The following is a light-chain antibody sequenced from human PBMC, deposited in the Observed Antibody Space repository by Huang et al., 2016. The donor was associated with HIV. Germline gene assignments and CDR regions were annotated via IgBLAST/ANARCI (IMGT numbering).Light chain of an antibody. J-gene: IGKJ1*01. CDR2: CAS. CDR1: QSVLYSSNSKNY. V-gene: IGKV4-1*01. CDR3: QQYYSIPQT. Sequence: DIVMIQSPDSLAVSLGERATIKCRSSQSVLYSSNSKNYLAWFQQKPGQAPRLLIYCASSRESGVPDRFSGSGSGTDFTLTISSLEAEDAAVYYCQQYYSIPQTFGQGTKVEI.